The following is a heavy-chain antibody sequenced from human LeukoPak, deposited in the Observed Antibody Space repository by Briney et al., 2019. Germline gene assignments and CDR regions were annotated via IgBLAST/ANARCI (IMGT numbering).Heavy chain of an antibody. Sequence: GGSLRLSCAASGFTFTTYAMAWVRQAPGKGLEWVSSIIATDASTRYADSVRGRFTISRDNLRNTVYLQMNSLRAEDTAIYYCAKSSDSSGRYTHGLDVWGQGTTVTVSS. V-gene: IGHV3-23*01. CDR2: IIATDAST. CDR1: GFTFTTYA. J-gene: IGHJ6*02. CDR3: AKSSDSSGRYTHGLDV. D-gene: IGHD3-22*01.